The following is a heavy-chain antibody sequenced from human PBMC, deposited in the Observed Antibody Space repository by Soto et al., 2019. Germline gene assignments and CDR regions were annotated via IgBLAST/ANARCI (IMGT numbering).Heavy chain of an antibody. D-gene: IGHD3-3*01. CDR2: INHSGST. CDR1: GGSLSGYY. CDR3: ARSLDSRDAFDI. V-gene: IGHV4-34*01. Sequence: QVQLQQWGAGLLKPSETLSLTCAVYGGSLSGYYWSWIRQPPGKGLEWIGEINHSGSTNYNPSLKSRVTISVDTSKNQFSLKLSSVTAADTAVYYCARSLDSRDAFDIWGQGTMVTVSS. J-gene: IGHJ3*02.